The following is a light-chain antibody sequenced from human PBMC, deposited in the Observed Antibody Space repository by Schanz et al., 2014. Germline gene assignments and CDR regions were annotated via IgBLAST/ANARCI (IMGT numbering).Light chain of an antibody. J-gene: IGKJ1*01. V-gene: IGKV3-20*01. CDR1: PSVSTY. CDR3: QQYGSSSWT. CDR2: GVS. Sequence: EIVLTQSPATLSLSPGERATLSCRARPSVSTYLAWYQQKPGQAPRPLIYGVSSRATGIADRFSGSGSGKDFTLNISRLEPEDVAVYYCQQYGSSSWTFGQGTKVEIK.